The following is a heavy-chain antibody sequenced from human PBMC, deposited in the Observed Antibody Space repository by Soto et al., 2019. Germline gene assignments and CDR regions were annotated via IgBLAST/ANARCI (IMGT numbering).Heavy chain of an antibody. J-gene: IGHJ5*02. CDR1: GYSFTSYW. CDR2: IDPSDSYV. CDR3: AGMYSSSWYAGFDP. D-gene: IGHD6-13*01. V-gene: IGHV5-10-1*01. Sequence: GESLKISCKGSGYSFTSYWISWVRQMPGKGLEWMGRIDPSDSYVNYSPSFQGHVTISADKSISTAYLQWSSLKVSDTAMYYCAGMYSSSWYAGFDPWGQGTLVTVSS.